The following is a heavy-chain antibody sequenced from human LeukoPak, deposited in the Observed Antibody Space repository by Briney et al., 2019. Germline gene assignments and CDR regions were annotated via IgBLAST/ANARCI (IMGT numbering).Heavy chain of an antibody. D-gene: IGHD1-26*01. CDR1: GGSISEYY. V-gene: IGHV4-59*01. J-gene: IGHJ4*02. CDR2: IYYSGSTNSGST. CDR3: ARGWVYFDY. Sequence: SETLSLTCTVSGGSISEYYWSWIRQPPGKGLEWIGYIYYSGSTNSGSTNYNPSLKSRVTISVDTSKNQLSLKLSSVTAADTAVYYCARGWVYFDYWGQGTLATVSS.